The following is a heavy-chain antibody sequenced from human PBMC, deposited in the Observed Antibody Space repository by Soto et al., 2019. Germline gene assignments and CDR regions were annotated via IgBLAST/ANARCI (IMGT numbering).Heavy chain of an antibody. V-gene: IGHV3-48*02. CDR3: AREGSTLNWFDP. CDR1: GFTFSSYS. Sequence: EVQLVESGGGLVQPGGSLRLSCAASGFTFSSYSMNWVRQAPGKGLEWVSYISSSSSTIYYADSVKGRFTISRDNAKHSLYLQMNSLRDEDTAVYSCAREGSTLNWFDPWGQGTLVTVSS. J-gene: IGHJ5*02. CDR2: ISSSSSTI.